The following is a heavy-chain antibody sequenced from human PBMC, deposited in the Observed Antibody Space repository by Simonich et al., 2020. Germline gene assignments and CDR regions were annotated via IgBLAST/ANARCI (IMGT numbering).Heavy chain of an antibody. D-gene: IGHD7-27*01. CDR1: GYTFTGYY. V-gene: IGHV1-2*06. Sequence: QVQLVQSGAEVKKPGASVKVSCKASGYTFTGYYMHWVRQAPGQGLEGMGRNNPTSGGTNYAQKFQGRVTMTRDTSISTAYMELSRLRSDDTAVYYCASGWDWGFSHMSDYWGQGTLVTVSS. CDR2: NNPTSGGT. J-gene: IGHJ4*02. CDR3: ASGWDWGFSHMSDY.